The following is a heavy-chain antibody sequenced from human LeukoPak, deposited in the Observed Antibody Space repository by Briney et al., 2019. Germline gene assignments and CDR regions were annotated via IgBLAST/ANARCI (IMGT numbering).Heavy chain of an antibody. CDR3: ARATGDGSTDY. D-gene: IGHD3-10*01. CDR2: INYDGRT. CDR1: DASISTYY. J-gene: IGHJ4*02. V-gene: IGHV4-59*01. Sequence: PSETLSLTCTVSDASISTYYWSWIRQPPGKGLEWLGYINYDGRTRYNPSLKSRISLSLDTSKNHFSLKVSSVTAADTAVYYCARATGDGSTDYWGQGTLVTVSS.